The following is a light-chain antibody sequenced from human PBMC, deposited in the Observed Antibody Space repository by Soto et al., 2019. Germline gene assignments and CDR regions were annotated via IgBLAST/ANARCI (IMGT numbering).Light chain of an antibody. J-gene: IGKJ4*01. Sequence: DLQMTQSPSSLSASVGDRVTITCRASQSISSYLNWYQQKPGKAPKLLIYAASSLQSGVPSRFSGSGSGNDFTLTISSLQPEDFATYFCQQSYTPLTFGGGTKVEIK. CDR2: AAS. CDR1: QSISSY. CDR3: QQSYTPLT. V-gene: IGKV1-39*01.